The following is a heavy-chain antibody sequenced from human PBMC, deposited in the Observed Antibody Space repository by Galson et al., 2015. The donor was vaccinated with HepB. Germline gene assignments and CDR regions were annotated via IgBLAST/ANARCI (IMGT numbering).Heavy chain of an antibody. Sequence: SLRLSCAASGFTFSNYGTHWVRQAPGKGLEWVAVIWYDGTNKYYADSVKGRFTISRDNSQNTLYLQMSSLRPGDTAVYYCTRDSFYFDYRGGPDYWGRGTLVTVSS. CDR2: IWYDGTNK. V-gene: IGHV3-33*01. CDR3: TRDSFYFDYRGGPDY. J-gene: IGHJ4*02. D-gene: IGHD2-15*01. CDR1: GFTFSNYG.